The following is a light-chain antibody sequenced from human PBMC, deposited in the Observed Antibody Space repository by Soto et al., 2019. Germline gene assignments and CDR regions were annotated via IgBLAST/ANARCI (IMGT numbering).Light chain of an antibody. V-gene: IGKV1-39*01. CDR3: QQSYSTPRT. CDR1: QSISSW. CDR2: AAS. J-gene: IGKJ4*01. Sequence: DIQMTQSPSTLSASVGDRVAITCRASQSISSWLAWYQQKPGKPPKLLIYAASSLQSGVPSRFTGSGSGTDFTLTVSSLQPEDFATYYCQQSYSTPRTFGGGTKVDIK.